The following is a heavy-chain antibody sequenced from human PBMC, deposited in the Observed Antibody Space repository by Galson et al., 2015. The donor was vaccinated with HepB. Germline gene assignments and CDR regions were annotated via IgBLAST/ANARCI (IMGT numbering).Heavy chain of an antibody. V-gene: IGHV3-53*01. Sequence: SLRLSCAASGFTVSSNYMSWVRQAPGKGLEWVSVIYSGGSTYYADSVKGRFTISRNNSKNTLYLQMNSLRAEDTAVYYCASSTEFYGGTSFDYWGQGTLVTVSS. CDR3: ASSTEFYGGTSFDY. J-gene: IGHJ4*02. CDR2: IYSGGST. D-gene: IGHD4-23*01. CDR1: GFTVSSNY.